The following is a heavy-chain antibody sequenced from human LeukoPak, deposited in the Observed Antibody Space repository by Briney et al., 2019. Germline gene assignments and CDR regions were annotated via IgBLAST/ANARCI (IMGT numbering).Heavy chain of an antibody. CDR1: GGSFTGYY. D-gene: IGHD1-26*01. V-gene: IGHV4-34*01. Sequence: PPESLSLTCAVYGGSFTGYYWSWIRQPPGKGLEWIGEINPSGSTTYNPSLKSRVTISVDASKNQSSLKLSSVSAADTDVYYCARGNKVGATSWTYNWFHRCGQGKLVTVYS. CDR3: ARGNKVGATSWTYNWFHR. CDR2: INPSGST. J-gene: IGHJ5*01.